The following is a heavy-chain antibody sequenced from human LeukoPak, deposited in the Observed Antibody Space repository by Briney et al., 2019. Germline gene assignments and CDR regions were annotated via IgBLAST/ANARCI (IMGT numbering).Heavy chain of an antibody. J-gene: IGHJ4*02. Sequence: QSGGSLRLSCAASGFTVSSNYMSWVRQAPGKGLEWVSVIYSGGSTYYADSVKGRFTISRDNSKNTLYLQMNSLRAEDTAVYYCASPRGDSSGYYDCWGQGTLVTVSS. CDR2: IYSGGST. CDR3: ASPRGDSSGYYDC. D-gene: IGHD3-22*01. V-gene: IGHV3-53*01. CDR1: GFTVSSNY.